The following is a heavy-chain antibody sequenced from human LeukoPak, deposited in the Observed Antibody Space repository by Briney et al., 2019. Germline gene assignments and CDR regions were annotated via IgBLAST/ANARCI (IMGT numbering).Heavy chain of an antibody. Sequence: GSLRLSCAASGFTFSSYAMSWVRQAPGKGLEWVSAISGSGGSTYYADSVKGRFTISRDNSKNTLYLQMNSLRAEDTAVYYCAKDLVAGSGSYYFDYWGQGTLVTVSS. CDR1: GFTFSSYA. V-gene: IGHV3-23*01. J-gene: IGHJ4*02. D-gene: IGHD3-10*01. CDR3: AKDLVAGSGSYYFDY. CDR2: ISGSGGST.